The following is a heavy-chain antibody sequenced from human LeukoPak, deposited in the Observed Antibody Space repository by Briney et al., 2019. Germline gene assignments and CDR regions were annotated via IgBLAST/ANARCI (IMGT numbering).Heavy chain of an antibody. CDR3: ARDVGATPGYFDY. Sequence: SETLSLTCTVSGGSISSYYWSWIRQPPGKGLEWIGYMYYSGSTNYNPSTNYNPSLKSRVTISVDTSKNQFSPKLSSVTAADTAVYYCARDVGATPGYFDYWGQGTLVTVSS. V-gene: IGHV4-59*01. J-gene: IGHJ4*02. CDR1: GGSISSYY. CDR2: MYYSGST. D-gene: IGHD1-26*01.